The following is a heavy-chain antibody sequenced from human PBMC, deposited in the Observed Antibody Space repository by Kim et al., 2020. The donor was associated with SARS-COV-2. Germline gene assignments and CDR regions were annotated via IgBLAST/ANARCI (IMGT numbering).Heavy chain of an antibody. CDR2: IYYSGST. J-gene: IGHJ5*02. CDR3: ARHPVDDSSGYRWFDP. CDR1: GGSISSSSYY. D-gene: IGHD3-22*01. Sequence: SETLSLTCTVSGGSISSSSYYWGWIRQPPGKGLEWIGSIYYSGSTYYNPSLKSRVTISVDTSKNQFSLKLSSVTAADTAVYYCARHPVDDSSGYRWFDPWGQGTLVTVSS. V-gene: IGHV4-39*01.